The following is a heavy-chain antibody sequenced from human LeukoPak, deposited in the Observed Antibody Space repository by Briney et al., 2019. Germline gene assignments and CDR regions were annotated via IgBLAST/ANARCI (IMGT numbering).Heavy chain of an antibody. CDR2: IYHSGST. D-gene: IGHD2-2*01. CDR3: ARDLGPHYQLLLNWFDP. J-gene: IGHJ5*02. CDR1: GYSISSGYY. V-gene: IGHV4-38-2*02. Sequence: SETLSLTCAVSGYSISSGYYWGWIRQPPGKGLEWIGSIYHSGSTYYNPSLKSRVTISVDTSKNQFSLQLNSVTPEDTAVYYCARDLGPHYQLLLNWFDPWGQGTLVTVSS.